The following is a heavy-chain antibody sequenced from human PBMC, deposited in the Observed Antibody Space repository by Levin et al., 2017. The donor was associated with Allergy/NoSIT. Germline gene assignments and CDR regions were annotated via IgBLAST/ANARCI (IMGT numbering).Heavy chain of an antibody. D-gene: IGHD6-19*01. CDR1: GFTFSSYT. V-gene: IGHV3-21*01. Sequence: GGSLRLSCAASGFTFSSYTMNWVRQAPGKGLEWVSSISSSSSYIYYADSVKGRFTISRDNAKNSLYLQMNSLRAEDTAVYYCARDMRGIAVNNGMDVWGQGTTVTVSS. CDR2: ISSSSSYI. CDR3: ARDMRGIAVNNGMDV. J-gene: IGHJ6*02.